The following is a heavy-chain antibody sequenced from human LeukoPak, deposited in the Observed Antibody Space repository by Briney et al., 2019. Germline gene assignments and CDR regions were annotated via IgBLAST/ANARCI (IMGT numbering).Heavy chain of an antibody. CDR2: IYSGDYT. CDR3: ASGSYYDTPIDS. J-gene: IGHJ4*02. V-gene: IGHV3-53*01. D-gene: IGHD1-26*01. Sequence: GGSLTLSCAVSDFTVSGTYFTWVRQAPGKGLDWVSIIYSGDYTYYADSVKGRFTISRDESTNTLYLQMNSLRADDTAVYYCASGSYYDTPIDSWGQGALLTVSS. CDR1: DFTVSGTY.